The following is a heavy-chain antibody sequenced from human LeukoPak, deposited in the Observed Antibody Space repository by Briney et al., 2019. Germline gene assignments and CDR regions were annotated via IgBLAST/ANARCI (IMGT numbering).Heavy chain of an antibody. J-gene: IGHJ4*02. CDR3: ARGLRSSSWFFDY. D-gene: IGHD6-13*01. Sequence: SETLSLTCTVSGHSMSRHYWNWIRHPPGKGREWLGYIYYTGSTKCNPSLESRVTISVDTSKNQVSLKMNSVTAADTAVYYCARGLRSSSWFFDYWGQGTLVTVSS. CDR2: IYYTGST. CDR1: GHSMSRHY. V-gene: IGHV4-59*11.